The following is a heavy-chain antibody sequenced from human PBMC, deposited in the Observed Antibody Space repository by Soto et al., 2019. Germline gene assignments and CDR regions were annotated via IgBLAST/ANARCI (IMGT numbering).Heavy chain of an antibody. CDR2: FDPEDGEK. CDR3: ARWFGEFDAVDI. Sequence: ASVKVSCKVSGYNLTELSMHWVRQAPGKGLEWMGGFDPEDGEKVYAKKFQGRVTMTEDTSTDTDYMELSSMRSEDTAVYYCARWFGEFDAVDIWGQGTMVTVSS. J-gene: IGHJ3*02. D-gene: IGHD3-10*01. V-gene: IGHV1-24*01. CDR1: GYNLTELS.